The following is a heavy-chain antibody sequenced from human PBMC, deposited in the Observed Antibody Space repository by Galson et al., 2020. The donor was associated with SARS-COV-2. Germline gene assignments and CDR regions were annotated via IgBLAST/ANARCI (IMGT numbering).Heavy chain of an antibody. Sequence: SVKVSCKASGGTFSSYAISWVRQAPGQGLEWMGGIIPILGIANYAQKFQGRVTITADKSTSTAYMELSSLRSEDTAVYYCARHPPNIAARYYYYYYMDVWGKGTTVTVSS. CDR3: ARHPPNIAARYYYYYYMDV. CDR2: IIPILGIA. J-gene: IGHJ6*03. D-gene: IGHD6-6*01. CDR1: GGTFSSYA. V-gene: IGHV1-69*10.